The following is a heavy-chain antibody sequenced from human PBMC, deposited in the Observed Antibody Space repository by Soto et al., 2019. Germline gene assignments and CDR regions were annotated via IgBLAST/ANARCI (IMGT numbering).Heavy chain of an antibody. CDR3: TRDGDYGYSLAY. Sequence: QVQLQESGPGLVKPSETLTLTCAVSGASISTGKWWSWVRQPPGKGLEWIGEISHSVSANYNPALRSRVTIEVDKSKHQFSLKLSVTAADTAMYYCTRDGDYGYSLAYWGQGTLVTVSS. CDR2: ISHSVSA. D-gene: IGHD5-18*01. CDR1: GASISTGKW. J-gene: IGHJ4*02. V-gene: IGHV4-4*02.